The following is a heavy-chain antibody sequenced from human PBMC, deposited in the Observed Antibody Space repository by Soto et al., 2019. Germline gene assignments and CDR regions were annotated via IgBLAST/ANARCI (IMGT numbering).Heavy chain of an antibody. J-gene: IGHJ4*02. CDR2: INTDGSAT. Sequence: EVQLVESGGGLVQPGGSLRLSCAASGFTFSSNWMHWVRRDPGRGLVWVARINTDGSATKYVDSVKGRFTVSRDNAKNTLYRQMKSLRVEDTAVYYCARDGEGFWGQGTLVTVSS. CDR1: GFTFSSNW. V-gene: IGHV3-74*01. CDR3: ARDGEGF. D-gene: IGHD2-21*01.